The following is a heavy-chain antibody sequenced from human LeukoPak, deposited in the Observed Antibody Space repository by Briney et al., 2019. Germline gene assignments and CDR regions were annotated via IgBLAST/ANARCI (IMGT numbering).Heavy chain of an antibody. CDR3: ARDQGLRLLWFGSDAFDI. D-gene: IGHD3-10*01. CDR2: IYYSGSI. Sequence: SETLSLTCTVSGGSISHYYWSWIRQPPGKGLEWIGYIYYSGSINYNPSLKSRVTISVDKSKNQFSLKLSSVTAADTAVYYCARDQGLRLLWFGSDAFDIWGQGTMVTVSS. J-gene: IGHJ3*02. V-gene: IGHV4-59*12. CDR1: GGSISHYY.